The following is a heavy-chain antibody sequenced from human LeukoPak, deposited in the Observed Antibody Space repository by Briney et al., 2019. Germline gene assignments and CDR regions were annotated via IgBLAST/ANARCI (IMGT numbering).Heavy chain of an antibody. V-gene: IGHV1-69*13. CDR1: GGTFSSYA. CDR2: IIPIFGTA. Sequence: SVKVSCKASGGTFSSYAISWVRQAPGQGLEWMGGIIPIFGTANYAQKFQGRVTITADESTSTAYMELSSLRSEDTAVYYCARVRHDGSGYYDSPFDYWGQGTLVTVSS. J-gene: IGHJ4*02. D-gene: IGHD3-22*01. CDR3: ARVRHDGSGYYDSPFDY.